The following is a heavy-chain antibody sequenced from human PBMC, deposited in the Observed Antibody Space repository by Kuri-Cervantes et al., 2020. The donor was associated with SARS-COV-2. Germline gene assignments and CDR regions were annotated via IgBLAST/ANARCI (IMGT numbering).Heavy chain of an antibody. CDR3: ARGSVVVVPATYYFDY. Sequence: SETLSLTCTVSGGSISSSSYYWGWIRQPPGKGLEWIGSIYYSGSTYYNPSLKSRVTISVDTSKNQFSLKLSSVTAADTAVYYCARGSVVVVPATYYFDYWGQGTLVT. CDR2: IYYSGST. CDR1: GGSISSSSYY. J-gene: IGHJ4*02. D-gene: IGHD2-2*01. V-gene: IGHV4-39*01.